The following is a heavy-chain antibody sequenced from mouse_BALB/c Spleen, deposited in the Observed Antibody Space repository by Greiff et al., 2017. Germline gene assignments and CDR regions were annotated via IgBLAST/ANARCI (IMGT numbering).Heavy chain of an antibody. V-gene: IGHV5-12-1*01. Sequence: EVKLMESGGGLVKPGGSLKLSCAASGFAFSSYDMSWVRQTPEKRLEWVAYISSGGGSTYYPDTVKGRFTISRDNAKNTLYLQMSSLKSEDTAMYYCARHYYGSSYDYYAMDYWGQGTSVTVSS. CDR2: ISSGGGST. CDR1: GFAFSSYD. CDR3: ARHYYGSSYDYYAMDY. J-gene: IGHJ4*01. D-gene: IGHD1-1*01.